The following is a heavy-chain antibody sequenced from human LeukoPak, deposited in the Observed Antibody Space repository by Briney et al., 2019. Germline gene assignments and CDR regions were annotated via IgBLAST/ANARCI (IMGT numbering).Heavy chain of an antibody. D-gene: IGHD1-26*01. CDR2: FDPEDGET. V-gene: IGHV1-24*01. CDR1: GYTLTELS. J-gene: IGHJ6*02. CDR3: ATNTMGAPDGYYYCYGMDV. Sequence: ASVKVSCKVSGYTLTELSMHWVRRAPGKGLEWMGGFDPEDGETIYAQKFQGRVTMTEDTSTDTAYMELSSLRSEDTAVYYCATNTMGAPDGYYYCYGMDVWGQGTTVTVSS.